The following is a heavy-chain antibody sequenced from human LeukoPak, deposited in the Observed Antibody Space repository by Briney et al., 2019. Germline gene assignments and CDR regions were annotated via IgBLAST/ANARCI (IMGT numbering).Heavy chain of an antibody. CDR1: GFTFSSYA. D-gene: IGHD3-10*01. CDR2: ISHTGSDT. J-gene: IGHJ4*02. Sequence: GGSLRLSCAASGFTFSSYAMSWVRQAPGKGLEWVSAISHTGSDTYYADSVKDRFSISRDNSKNTLYLQMNSLRAEDTALYYCAKRFYGSGSFYSDWGRGTLVTVSS. V-gene: IGHV3-23*01. CDR3: AKRFYGSGSFYSD.